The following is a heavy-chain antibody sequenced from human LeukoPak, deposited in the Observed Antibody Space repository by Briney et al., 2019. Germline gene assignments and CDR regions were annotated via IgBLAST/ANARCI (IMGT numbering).Heavy chain of an antibody. J-gene: IGHJ4*02. CDR3: ARDRKVQLLGFDY. CDR1: GYTFTSYY. CDR2: INPSGGST. D-gene: IGHD6-6*01. Sequence: ASVKVSCKASGYTFTSYYMHWVRQAPGQGVEWMGTINPSGGSTSYAQKFQGRVTMTRDTSTSTVYMELSSLRSEDTAVYYCARDRKVQLLGFDYWGQGTLVTVSS. V-gene: IGHV1-46*01.